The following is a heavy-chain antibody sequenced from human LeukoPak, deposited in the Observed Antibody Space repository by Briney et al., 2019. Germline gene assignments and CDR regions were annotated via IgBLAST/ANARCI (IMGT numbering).Heavy chain of an antibody. CDR3: ARAGYDFWSGHYYYYGMDV. CDR1: GFTFSSYA. CDR2: ISYDGSNK. Sequence: GGSLRLSCAASGFTFSSYAMHWVRQAPGKGLEWVAVISYDGSNKYYADSVKGRFTISRDNSKNTLYLQVNSLRAGDTAVYYCARAGYDFWSGHYYYYGMDVWGQGTTVTVSS. J-gene: IGHJ6*02. V-gene: IGHV3-30-3*01. D-gene: IGHD3-3*01.